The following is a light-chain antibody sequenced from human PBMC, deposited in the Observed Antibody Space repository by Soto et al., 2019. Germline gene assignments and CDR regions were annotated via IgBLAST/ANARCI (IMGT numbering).Light chain of an antibody. CDR2: TAS. V-gene: IGKV1-12*01. CDR3: QQGDSFPWA. CDR1: QAISIW. Sequence: DIQMTQSPSSVSASVGDRVSITCRASQAISIWLAWYQQKPGRAPKLLIYTASSLQSGVPSRFSGSGSGTDFTLTITSLQPDDCATYYCQQGDSFPWAFGQGTKVEI. J-gene: IGKJ1*01.